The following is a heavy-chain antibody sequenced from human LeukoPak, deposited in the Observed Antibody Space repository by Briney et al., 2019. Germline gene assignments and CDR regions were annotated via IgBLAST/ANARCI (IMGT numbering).Heavy chain of an antibody. Sequence: SETLSLTCTVSGGSISSTSYYWGWIRQPPGKGLEWIGSIYYSGSTYYNPSLKSRVTISVDTSKSQFSLKLSSVTAADTAVYYCARETAAGTPLDYWGQGTLVTVSS. J-gene: IGHJ4*02. CDR2: IYYSGST. CDR1: GGSISSTSYY. CDR3: ARETAAGTPLDY. D-gene: IGHD6-13*01. V-gene: IGHV4-39*02.